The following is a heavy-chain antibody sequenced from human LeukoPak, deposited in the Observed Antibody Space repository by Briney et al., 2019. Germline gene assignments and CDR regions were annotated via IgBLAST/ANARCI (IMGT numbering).Heavy chain of an antibody. D-gene: IGHD3-3*01. CDR2: IRGSGTKT. Sequence: PGGSLRLSCAASGFTFNDFAMSWVRQAPGKGLEWVSVIRGSGTKTYYADSVRGRFTISRDNSKNTVYLEMNSLRADDTAIYYCTKGALEWSPSRAPYYYFGMDVWGQGTTLTVSS. J-gene: IGHJ6*02. CDR3: TKGALEWSPSRAPYYYFGMDV. CDR1: GFTFNDFA. V-gene: IGHV3-23*01.